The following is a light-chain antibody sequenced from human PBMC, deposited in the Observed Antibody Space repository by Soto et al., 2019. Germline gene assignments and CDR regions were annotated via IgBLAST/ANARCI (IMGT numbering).Light chain of an antibody. CDR3: QQYNSYWT. J-gene: IGKJ1*01. CDR2: DAS. V-gene: IGKV1-5*01. CDR1: QSISSW. Sequence: DIQTTQSPSTLSASVGDRVTITCRASQSISSWLAWYQQKPGKAPKLLIYDASTLKGGVPSRFSGSGSGTEFTLTISSLQPDDFATYYCQQYNSYWTFGQGTEVEIK.